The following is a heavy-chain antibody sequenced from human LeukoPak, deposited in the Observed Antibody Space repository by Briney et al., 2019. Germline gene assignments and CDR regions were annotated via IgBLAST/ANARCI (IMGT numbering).Heavy chain of an antibody. V-gene: IGHV4-34*01. D-gene: IGHD1-26*01. CDR1: GGSFSGYY. CDR3: ARGVKWARRYDY. J-gene: IGHJ4*02. Sequence: SETLSLTCAVYGGSFSGYYWSWIRQPPGKGLEWIGEINHSGSTNYNPSLKSRVTISVDTSKNQFSLKLSSVTAADTAVYYCARGVKWARRYDYWGQGTLVTVSS. CDR2: INHSGST.